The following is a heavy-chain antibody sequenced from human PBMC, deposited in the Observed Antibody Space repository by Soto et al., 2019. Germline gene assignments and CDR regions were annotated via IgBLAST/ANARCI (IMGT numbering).Heavy chain of an antibody. CDR3: ARGQRFSDWFDP. V-gene: IGHV4-4*07. CDR2: IYSSGST. J-gene: IGHJ5*02. D-gene: IGHD3-3*01. Sequence: SDTLSLTCTVTGGAISGYYWTWMRQSAGGGLEWIGRIYSSGSTNYNPSLKSRVTISLDTSMNHFSLRLSSVTAADTAVYYCARGQRFSDWFDPWGQGTLVTDS. CDR1: GGAISGYY.